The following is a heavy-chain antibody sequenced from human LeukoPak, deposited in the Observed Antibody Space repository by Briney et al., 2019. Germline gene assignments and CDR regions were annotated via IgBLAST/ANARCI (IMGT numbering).Heavy chain of an antibody. CDR2: INHSGST. D-gene: IGHD6-19*01. J-gene: IGHJ3*02. CDR1: GGSISSSSYY. V-gene: IGHV4-39*07. Sequence: SETLSLTCTVSGGSISSSSYYWGWIRQPPGKGLEWIGEINHSGSTNYNPSLKSRVTISVDTSKNQFSLKLSSVTAADTAVYYCARGLRPDAFDIWGQGTMVTVSS. CDR3: ARGLRPDAFDI.